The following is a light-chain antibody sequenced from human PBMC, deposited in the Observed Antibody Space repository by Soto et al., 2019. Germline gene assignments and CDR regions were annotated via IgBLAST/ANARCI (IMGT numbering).Light chain of an antibody. Sequence: QSALTQPPSAAWSPGQSVTISCTGTFNEVGGYNYVSWYQQHPGKAPKVIIYAVYKRPSGVPDRFSGSKSGKTASLTVSGLQADDEADYFCSSYVGNNNLVFGGGTKLTVL. CDR3: SSYVGNNNLV. CDR1: FNEVGGYNY. V-gene: IGLV2-8*01. CDR2: AVY. J-gene: IGLJ3*02.